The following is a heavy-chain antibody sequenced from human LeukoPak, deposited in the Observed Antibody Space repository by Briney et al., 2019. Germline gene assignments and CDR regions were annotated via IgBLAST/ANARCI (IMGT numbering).Heavy chain of an antibody. CDR3: AKSRDGITAAGPFDF. V-gene: IGHV3-74*01. CDR2: INSDGSWT. J-gene: IGHJ4*02. CDR1: GNYW. Sequence: GGSLRLSCTASGNYWMHWVRQAPGKGLVWVSHINSDGSWTSYADSVKGRFTISRDNAKNSLYLQMNSLRAEDTALFYCAKSRDGITAAGPFDFWGPGTLVTVSS. D-gene: IGHD6-13*01.